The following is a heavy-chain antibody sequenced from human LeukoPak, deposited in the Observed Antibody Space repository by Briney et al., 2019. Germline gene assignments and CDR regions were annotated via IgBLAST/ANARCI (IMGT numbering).Heavy chain of an antibody. Sequence: SETLSLTCTVAGASISSHYWTWIRQPPGKGLEWIGYIYSSGNTNYNPSLKSRVTISVDTSKNHFSLKLTSVTAADTAVYYCARRYSLNWYFDLWAVAPWSLSPQ. J-gene: IGHJ2*01. CDR3: ARRYSLNWYFDL. CDR2: IYSSGNT. D-gene: IGHD3-10*01. V-gene: IGHV4-59*08. CDR1: GASISSHY.